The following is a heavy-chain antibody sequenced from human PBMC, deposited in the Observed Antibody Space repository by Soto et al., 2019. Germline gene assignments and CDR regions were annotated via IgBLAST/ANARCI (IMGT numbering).Heavy chain of an antibody. V-gene: IGHV1-69*12. CDR1: GGTATTYG. Sequence: QVHLVQSGAEVKKPGSSVRVSCKASGGTATTYGISWVRQAPGQGLEWMGGIIPIFETANYAQKFQGRVTITAAESTRAASMVLSSLRSEATAVYYCGKPICYGASCYSDYYHYYGMDVWGQGTTVTVSS. D-gene: IGHD2-15*01. J-gene: IGHJ6*02. CDR2: IIPIFETA. CDR3: GKPICYGASCYSDYYHYYGMDV.